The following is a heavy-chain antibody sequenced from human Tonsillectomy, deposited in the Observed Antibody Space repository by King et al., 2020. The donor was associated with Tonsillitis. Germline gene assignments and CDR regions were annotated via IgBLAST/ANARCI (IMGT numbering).Heavy chain of an antibody. CDR3: AKQNYGGNSAYTFDY. J-gene: IGHJ4*02. CDR2: ISGSGGST. CDR1: GFPFSSYA. Sequence: VQLVESGEGLTQPGGSLRLSCAASGFPFSSYAMSWVRQAPGKGLEWVSAISGSGGSTYYADSVKGRFTISRDNSKNILYLRMNSLRAEDTAVCYCAKQNYGGNSAYTFDYWGQGTLVTVSS. V-gene: IGHV3-23*04. D-gene: IGHD4-23*01.